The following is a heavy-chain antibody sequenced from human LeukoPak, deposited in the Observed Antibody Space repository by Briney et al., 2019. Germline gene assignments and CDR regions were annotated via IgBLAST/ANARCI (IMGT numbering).Heavy chain of an antibody. J-gene: IGHJ4*02. D-gene: IGHD3-9*01. CDR2: ISGSGGST. Sequence: GGSLRLSCAASGFTFSSYAVSWVRQAPGKGLEWVSAISGSGGSTYYADSVKGRFTISRDNSKNTLYLQMNSLRAEDTAVYYCAKDILTGYYKIVGFDYWGQGTLVTVSS. V-gene: IGHV3-23*01. CDR3: AKDILTGYYKIVGFDY. CDR1: GFTFSSYA.